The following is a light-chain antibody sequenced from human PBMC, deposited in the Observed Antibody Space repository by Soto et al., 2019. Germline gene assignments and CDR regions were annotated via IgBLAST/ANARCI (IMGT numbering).Light chain of an antibody. Sequence: QSVLTQPASVSGSPGQSITISCTGTSSDVGGYNYVSWYQQHPGKAPKLMIYDVSNRPSGVSNRFSGSKSGNTASLTISGLQAEDEADYYCCSYAGGYTYVFGTGTKVTVL. CDR2: DVS. CDR3: CSYAGGYTYV. J-gene: IGLJ1*01. V-gene: IGLV2-14*01. CDR1: SSDVGGYNY.